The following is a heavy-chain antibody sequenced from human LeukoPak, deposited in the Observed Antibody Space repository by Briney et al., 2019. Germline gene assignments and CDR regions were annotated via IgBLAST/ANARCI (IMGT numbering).Heavy chain of an antibody. CDR3: AQGYCSSTSCPIPYYYYGMDV. J-gene: IGHJ6*02. CDR1: GYTFTSYD. Sequence: ASVKVSCKASGYTFTSYDTNWVRQATGQGLEWMGWMNPNSGNTGYAQKFQGRVTMTRNTSISTAYMELSSLRSEDTAVYYCAQGYCSSTSCPIPYYYYGMDVWGQGTTVTVSS. D-gene: IGHD2-2*01. V-gene: IGHV1-8*01. CDR2: MNPNSGNT.